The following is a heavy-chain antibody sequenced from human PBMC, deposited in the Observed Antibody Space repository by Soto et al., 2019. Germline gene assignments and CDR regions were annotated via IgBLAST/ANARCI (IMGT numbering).Heavy chain of an antibody. V-gene: IGHV3-23*01. Sequence: PGGSLRLSCAASGFTFTSYAMTWVRQAPGKGLEWVSVISGSGGDTYYADSVKGRFTISRDNSKNTLYLQMNSLRAEDTAIYYCAKDRDLFHWGQGTLVTVSS. D-gene: IGHD3-10*01. CDR2: ISGSGGDT. CDR1: GFTFTSYA. CDR3: AKDRDLFH. J-gene: IGHJ4*02.